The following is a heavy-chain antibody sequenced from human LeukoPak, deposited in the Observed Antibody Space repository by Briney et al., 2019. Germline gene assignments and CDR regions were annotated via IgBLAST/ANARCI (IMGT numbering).Heavy chain of an antibody. V-gene: IGHV5-51*01. Sequence: GESLKISCRGSGYSFTSYWIAWVRQMPGKGLEWMGIIYPRDSDTRYSPSFQGRVTISADKSISAAYLQWSSLKASDTAIYYCARSGGSSYGYTFIDYWGQGTLVTVSS. CDR3: ARSGGSSYGYTFIDY. D-gene: IGHD5-18*01. CDR2: IYPRDSDT. CDR1: GYSFTSYW. J-gene: IGHJ4*02.